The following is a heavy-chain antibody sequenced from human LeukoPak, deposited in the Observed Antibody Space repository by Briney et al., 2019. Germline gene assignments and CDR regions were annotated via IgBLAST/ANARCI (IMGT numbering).Heavy chain of an antibody. V-gene: IGHV3-7*04. Sequence: GRFTISRDNAKNSLYLQVNSLRAEDTAVYYCARETPPGWKRLDYWGQGTLVTVSS. CDR3: ARETPPGWKRLDY. J-gene: IGHJ4*02. D-gene: IGHD1-1*01.